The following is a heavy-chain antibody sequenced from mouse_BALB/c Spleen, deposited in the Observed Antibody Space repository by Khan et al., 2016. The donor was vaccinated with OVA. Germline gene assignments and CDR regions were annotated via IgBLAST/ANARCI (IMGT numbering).Heavy chain of an antibody. D-gene: IGHD2-12*01. J-gene: IGHJ4*01. CDR2: INTHSGVP. V-gene: IGHV9-4*02. Sequence: LVESGPELKRPGETVRISCKASGYTFTNAGMQWVQKMPGKGLKWIGWINTHSGVPKYAAAFKGRFAFSLDTSATTAYLQITNLKNEETATYFCARGGAAYYKNDGGAMDYWGQGTSVTVSS. CDR1: GYTFTNAG. CDR3: ARGGAAYYKNDGGAMDY.